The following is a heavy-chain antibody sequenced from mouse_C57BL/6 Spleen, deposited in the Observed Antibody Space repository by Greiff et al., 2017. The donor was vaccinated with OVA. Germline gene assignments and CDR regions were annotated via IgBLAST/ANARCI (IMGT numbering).Heavy chain of an antibody. J-gene: IGHJ1*03. Sequence: VQLQQSGAELARPGASVKLSCKASGYTFTSYGISWVKQRTGQGLEWIGEIYPRSGNTYYNEKFKGKATLTADKSSSTAYMELRSLTSEDSAVYFCARERDGSRERGYFDVWGTGTTVTVSS. V-gene: IGHV1-81*01. CDR1: GYTFTSYG. CDR3: ARERDGSRERGYFDV. D-gene: IGHD1-1*01. CDR2: IYPRSGNT.